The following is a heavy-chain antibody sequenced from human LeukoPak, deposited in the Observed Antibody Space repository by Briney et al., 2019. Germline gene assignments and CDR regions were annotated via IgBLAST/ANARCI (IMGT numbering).Heavy chain of an antibody. V-gene: IGHV4-30-2*01. Sequence: SETLSLTCAVSGGSISSGGYSWSWIRQPPGKGLEWIGYIYHSGSIYYNPSLKSRVTISVDRSKNQFSLKLSSVTAADTAVYYCARVGDYYDSSGSFDYWGQGTLVTVSS. CDR1: GGSISSGGYS. D-gene: IGHD3-22*01. CDR3: ARVGDYYDSSGSFDY. CDR2: IYHSGSI. J-gene: IGHJ4*02.